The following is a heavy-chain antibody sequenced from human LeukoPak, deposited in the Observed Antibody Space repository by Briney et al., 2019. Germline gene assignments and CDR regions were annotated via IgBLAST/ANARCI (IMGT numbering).Heavy chain of an antibody. D-gene: IGHD1-26*01. V-gene: IGHV3-48*01. CDR3: ARDRPRRELAENQDY. Sequence: PGGSLRLSCAASGFTFSSYSMNWVRQAPGKGLEWVSYISSSSSTIYYADSVKGRFTISRDNAKNSLYLQMNSLRAEDTAVYYCARDRPRRELAENQDYWGQGTLVTVSS. CDR1: GFTFSSYS. J-gene: IGHJ4*02. CDR2: ISSSSSTI.